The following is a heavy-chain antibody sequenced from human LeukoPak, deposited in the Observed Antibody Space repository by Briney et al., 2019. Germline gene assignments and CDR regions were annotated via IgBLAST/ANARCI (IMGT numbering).Heavy chain of an antibody. Sequence: ASVMVSFKASGYTFTTYGITWVRQAPAQGREWMGWISAYNGNTKYAQKFQGRVTITTDTSTSTAYMELRSLRSDDTAVYYCARAGGAVADQFDSSGPGTLVTVSS. CDR2: ISAYNGNT. D-gene: IGHD6-19*01. CDR1: GYTFTTYG. CDR3: ARAGGAVADQFDS. J-gene: IGHJ4*02. V-gene: IGHV1-18*04.